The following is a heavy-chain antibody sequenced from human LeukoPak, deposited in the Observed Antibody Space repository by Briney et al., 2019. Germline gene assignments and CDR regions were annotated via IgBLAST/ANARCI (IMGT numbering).Heavy chain of an antibody. Sequence: SETLSLTCTVSGGSISSGGYYWSWIRQPPGKGLEWIGYIYHSGSTYYNPSLKSRVTISVDRSKNQFSLKLSSVTAADTAVYYCARSRHLGIDYWGQGTLVTVSS. J-gene: IGHJ4*02. V-gene: IGHV4-30-2*01. CDR2: IYHSGST. CDR3: ARSRHLGIDY. CDR1: GGSISSGGYY.